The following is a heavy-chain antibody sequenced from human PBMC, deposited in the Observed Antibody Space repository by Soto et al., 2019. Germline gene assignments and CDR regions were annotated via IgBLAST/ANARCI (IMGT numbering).Heavy chain of an antibody. J-gene: IGHJ4*02. CDR1: GGSISSYY. CDR3: ARDDYYYGSGSHFDY. Sequence: PSETLSLTCTVSGGSISSYYWSWIRQSAGKGLEWIGRIYTSGSTNYNPSLKSRVTMSVDTSKNQFSLKLSSVTAADTSVYYCARDDYYYGSGSHFDYWGQGTLVTVSS. V-gene: IGHV4-4*07. D-gene: IGHD3-10*01. CDR2: IYTSGST.